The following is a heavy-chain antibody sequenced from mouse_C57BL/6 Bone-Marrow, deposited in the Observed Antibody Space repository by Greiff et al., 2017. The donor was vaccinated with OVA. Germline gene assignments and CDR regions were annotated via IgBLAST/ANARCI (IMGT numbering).Heavy chain of an antibody. CDR3: ARFYDGYWDY. CDR1: GFTFTDYY. CDR2: IRNKANGYTT. V-gene: IGHV7-3*01. J-gene: IGHJ2*01. Sequence: EVQVVESGGGLVQPGGSLSLSCAASGFTFTDYYMSWVRQPPGKALEWLGFIRNKANGYTTEYSASVKGRFTISRDNSQSILYLRMNALRAEDNAPYYYARFYDGYWDYWGQGTTLTVSS. D-gene: IGHD2-3*01.